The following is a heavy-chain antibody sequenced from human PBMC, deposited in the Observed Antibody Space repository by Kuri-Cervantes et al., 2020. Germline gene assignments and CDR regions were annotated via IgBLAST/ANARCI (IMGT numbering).Heavy chain of an antibody. Sequence: GSLRLSCAVYGGSFSGYYWSWIRQPPGKGLEWIGEINHSGSTNYNPSLKSRVTISVDTSKNQFSLKLSSVTAADTAVYYYARHYDNWGQGTLVTVSS. CDR2: INHSGST. J-gene: IGHJ4*02. CDR1: GGSFSGYY. CDR3: ARHYDN. V-gene: IGHV4-34*01.